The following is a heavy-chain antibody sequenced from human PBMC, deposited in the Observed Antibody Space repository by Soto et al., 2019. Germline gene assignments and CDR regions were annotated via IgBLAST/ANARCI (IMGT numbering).Heavy chain of an antibody. D-gene: IGHD3-3*01. J-gene: IGHJ4*02. V-gene: IGHV3-7*05. Sequence: GGSLRLSCAASGFTFSSYWMSWVRQAPGKGLEWVANIKQDGSEKHYVDSVKGRFTISRDNAKNSLYLQMNSLRAEDTAVYYCAIYDFWSGCYPFDYWGQGTLVTVSS. CDR2: IKQDGSEK. CDR3: AIYDFWSGCYPFDY. CDR1: GFTFSSYW.